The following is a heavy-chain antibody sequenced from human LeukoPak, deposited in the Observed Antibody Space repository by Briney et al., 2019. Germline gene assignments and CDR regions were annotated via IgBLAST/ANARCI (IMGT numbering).Heavy chain of an antibody. V-gene: IGHV3-23*01. CDR1: GFTFSHYG. J-gene: IGHJ5*02. D-gene: IGHD2-8*01. CDR2: VRAGGDIR. CDR3: AKETLMVYADNWFDP. Sequence: GGSLRLSCVGSGFTFSHYGMNWVRQAPGKGLEWVSGVRAGGDIRYYADSVKGRFTVSRDNSKNTLYLQMNSLRAEDTAVYYCAKETLMVYADNWFDPWGQGTLVTVSS.